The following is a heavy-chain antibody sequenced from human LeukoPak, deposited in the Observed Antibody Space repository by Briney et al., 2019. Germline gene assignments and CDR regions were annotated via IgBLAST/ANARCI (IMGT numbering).Heavy chain of an antibody. CDR1: GGTFSSYA. Sequence: ASVTVSCKASGGTFSSYAISWVRQAPGQGLEWMGRIIPILGIANYAQKFQGRVTITADKSTSTAYMELSSLRSEDTAVYYCARAPSYYYDSSGYSFDYWGQGTLVTVSS. D-gene: IGHD3-22*01. CDR2: IIPILGIA. V-gene: IGHV1-69*04. CDR3: ARAPSYYYDSSGYSFDY. J-gene: IGHJ4*02.